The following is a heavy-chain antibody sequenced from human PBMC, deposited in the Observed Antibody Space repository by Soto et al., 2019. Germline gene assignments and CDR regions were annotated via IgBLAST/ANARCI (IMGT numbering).Heavy chain of an antibody. J-gene: IGHJ4*02. CDR2: ISGSGGST. Sequence: GGSLRLSCAASGFTFSSYAMSWVRQAPGKGLEWVSAISGSGGSTYYADSVKGRFTISRDNSKNTLYLQMNSLRAEDTAVYYCAKDRRGLAARPDYFDYWGQGTLVTVSS. D-gene: IGHD6-6*01. V-gene: IGHV3-23*01. CDR3: AKDRRGLAARPDYFDY. CDR1: GFTFSSYA.